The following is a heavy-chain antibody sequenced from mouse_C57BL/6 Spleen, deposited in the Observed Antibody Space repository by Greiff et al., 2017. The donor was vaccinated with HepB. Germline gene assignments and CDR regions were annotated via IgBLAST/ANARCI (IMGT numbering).Heavy chain of an antibody. CDR2: IYPGSGNT. D-gene: IGHD1-1*01. Sequence: QVQLQQSGAELVRPGASVKLSCKASGYTFTDYYIDWVKQRPGQGLEWIARIYPGSGNTYYNEKFKGKATLTAEKSSSTAYMQLSSLTSEASAVYFCARDYGSSWFAYWGQGTLVTVSA. J-gene: IGHJ3*01. V-gene: IGHV1-76*01. CDR1: GYTFTDYY. CDR3: ARDYGSSWFAY.